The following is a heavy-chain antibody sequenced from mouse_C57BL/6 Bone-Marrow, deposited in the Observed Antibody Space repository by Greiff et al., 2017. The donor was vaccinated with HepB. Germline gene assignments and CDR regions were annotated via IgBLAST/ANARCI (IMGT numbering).Heavy chain of an antibody. J-gene: IGHJ3*01. CDR1: GYTFTSYW. CDR3: ARDSTSTVVAPGFAY. D-gene: IGHD1-1*01. Sequence: VQLKHPGAELVKPGASVKMSCKASGYTFTSYWITWVKQRPGQGLEWIGDIYPGSGSTNYNEKFKSKATLTVDTSSSTAYMQLSSLTSEDSAVYYCARDSTSTVVAPGFAYWGQGTLVTVSA. V-gene: IGHV1-55*01. CDR2: IYPGSGST.